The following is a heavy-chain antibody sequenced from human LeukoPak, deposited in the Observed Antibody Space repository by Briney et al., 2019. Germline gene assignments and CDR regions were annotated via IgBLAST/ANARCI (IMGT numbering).Heavy chain of an antibody. Sequence: VASVRVSCKASGGTFRSYAISWVRDAPGQRLEWMAEILPIFVTANYAQKFQGRVTITADESTSTAYMELSSLRSEDTAVYYCARYSGWYNYYYGMDVWGQGTTVTVSS. J-gene: IGHJ6*02. CDR1: GGTFRSYA. V-gene: IGHV1-69*13. CDR3: ARYSGWYNYYYGMDV. D-gene: IGHD6-19*01. CDR2: ILPIFVTA.